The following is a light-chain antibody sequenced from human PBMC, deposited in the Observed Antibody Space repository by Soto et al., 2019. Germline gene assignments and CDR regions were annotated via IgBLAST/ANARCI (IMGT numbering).Light chain of an antibody. Sequence: AIQMTQSPSSLSASVGDRVNMTCRASQDIRADLGWYQQKPGKAPKPLIYGALSLQTGVPSRFSGSGSGTEFTLTIRRLQPEDFATYFCLQDYSYPWTFGQGTKVEIK. J-gene: IGKJ1*01. CDR2: GAL. CDR3: LQDYSYPWT. CDR1: QDIRAD. V-gene: IGKV1-6*01.